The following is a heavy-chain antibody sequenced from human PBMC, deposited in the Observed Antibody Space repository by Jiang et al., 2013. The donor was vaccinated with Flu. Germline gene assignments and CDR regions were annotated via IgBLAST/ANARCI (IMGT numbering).Heavy chain of an antibody. V-gene: IGHV4-34*01. Sequence: LLKPSETLSLTCAVYGGSFSDYYWSWIRQPPGKGLEWIGEINHSGSTNYNPSLKSRVTISVDTSKNQFSLKLSSVTAADTAVYYCARIVVVPAAIPVDGMDVWGQGTTVTVSS. D-gene: IGHD2-2*02. CDR2: INHSGST. CDR1: GGSFSDYY. CDR3: ARIVVVPAAIPVDGMDV. J-gene: IGHJ6*02.